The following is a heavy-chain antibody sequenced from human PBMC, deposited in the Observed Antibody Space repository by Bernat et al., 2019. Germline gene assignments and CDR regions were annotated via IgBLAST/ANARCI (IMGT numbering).Heavy chain of an antibody. CDR2: INSDGSST. D-gene: IGHD2-15*01. CDR1: GFTFSSYW. V-gene: IGHV3-74*01. Sequence: EVQLVESGGGLVQPGGSLRLSCAASGFTFSSYWMHWVRQAPGKGLVWVSRINSDGSSTSYADSVKGRFTISRDNAKNTLYLQMNSLRAEDTAVYYCARVGCSGGSCYSTDYFDYWGQGTLVTVSS. CDR3: ARVGCSGGSCYSTDYFDY. J-gene: IGHJ4*02.